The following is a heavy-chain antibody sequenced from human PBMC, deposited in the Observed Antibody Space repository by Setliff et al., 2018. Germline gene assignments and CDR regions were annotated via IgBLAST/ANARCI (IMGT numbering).Heavy chain of an antibody. CDR3: ARQAVAGSDAFDI. J-gene: IGHJ3*02. CDR1: GFTFSSYE. CDR2: ISSSGITI. D-gene: IGHD6-19*01. Sequence: GGSLRLSCAASGFTFSSYEMNWVRQAPGKGLEWVSYISSSGITIYYADSVKGRFTISRDNAKNSLYLQMNSLRAEDTAMYYCARQAVAGSDAFDIWGQGTMVTVSS. V-gene: IGHV3-48*03.